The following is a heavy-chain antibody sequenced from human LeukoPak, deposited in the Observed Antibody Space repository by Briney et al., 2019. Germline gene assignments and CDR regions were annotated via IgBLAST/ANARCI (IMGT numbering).Heavy chain of an antibody. CDR1: GGSISPHY. CDR2: VYYNGLT. D-gene: IGHD4-17*01. J-gene: IGHJ4*02. Sequence: SETLSLTCTVSGGSISPHYWTWIRQTPGKGLEWIGYVYYNGLTSYNASLRSRLILSVDTARDQVSLKLTSVTAADTAVYYCTRERSTVTFDYWGQGTLVTVSS. V-gene: IGHV4-59*11. CDR3: TRERSTVTFDY.